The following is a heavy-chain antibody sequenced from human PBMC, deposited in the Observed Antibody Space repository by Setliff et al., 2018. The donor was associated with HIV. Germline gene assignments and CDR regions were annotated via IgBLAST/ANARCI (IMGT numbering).Heavy chain of an antibody. CDR1: GDPISSYY. Sequence: SETLSLTCTVSGDPISSYYWSWIRQPAGKGLEWIGRIYTSGTPNYNPSLKRRVTMSVDTSKNQFSLKLSSVTATDTAVYYCARDAGPHYGSGPPLEYWGQGIQVTVSS. D-gene: IGHD3-10*01. CDR2: IYTSGTP. J-gene: IGHJ4*02. V-gene: IGHV4-4*07. CDR3: ARDAGPHYGSGPPLEY.